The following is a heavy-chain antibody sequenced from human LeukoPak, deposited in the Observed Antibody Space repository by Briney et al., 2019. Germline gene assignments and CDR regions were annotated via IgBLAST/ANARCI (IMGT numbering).Heavy chain of an antibody. J-gene: IGHJ5*02. CDR1: GFTFSSYG. CDR2: ISYDGSNK. V-gene: IGHV3-30*18. Sequence: PGGSLRLSCAASGFTFSSYGMHWVRQAPGKGLEWVAVISYDGSNKYYADSVKGRFTISRDNSKNTLYLQMNSLRAEDTVVYYCAKDRGYDFWSGYPGGPWGQGTLVTVSS. CDR3: AKDRGYDFWSGYPGGP. D-gene: IGHD3-3*01.